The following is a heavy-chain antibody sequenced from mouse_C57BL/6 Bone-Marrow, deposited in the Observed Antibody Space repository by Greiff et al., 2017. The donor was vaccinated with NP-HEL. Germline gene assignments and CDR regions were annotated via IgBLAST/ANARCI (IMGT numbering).Heavy chain of an antibody. CDR3: ASVGSPSYWYFDV. Sequence: QVQLQQSGAELVKPGASVKLSCKASGYTFTSYWMHWVKQRPGQGLEWIGMIHPNSGSTNYNEKFKSKATLTVDKSSSTAYMQLSSQTSEDSAVYYCASVGSPSYWYFDVWGTGPTVTVSS. CDR1: GYTFTSYW. J-gene: IGHJ1*03. D-gene: IGHD2-10*02. V-gene: IGHV1-64*01. CDR2: IHPNSGST.